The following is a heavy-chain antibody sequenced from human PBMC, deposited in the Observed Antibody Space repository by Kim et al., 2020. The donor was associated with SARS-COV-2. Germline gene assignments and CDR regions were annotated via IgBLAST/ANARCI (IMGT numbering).Heavy chain of an antibody. Sequence: PVKGRFTISRDDSKNTLYLQMNSLKTEDTAVYYHTTDPVYYDSSGYPRDYWGQGTLVTVSS. V-gene: IGHV3-15*01. D-gene: IGHD3-22*01. CDR3: TTDPVYYDSSGYPRDY. J-gene: IGHJ4*02.